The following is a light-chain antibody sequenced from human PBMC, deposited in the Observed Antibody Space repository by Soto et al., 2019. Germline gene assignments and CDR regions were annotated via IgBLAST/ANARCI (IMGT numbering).Light chain of an antibody. CDR2: EVS. V-gene: IGLV2-18*02. CDR1: SSDVGSYNR. CDR3: SSYTSSGTYV. Sequence: LTQPPSVSGSPGQSVTISCTGTSSDVGSYNRVSWYQQPPGTAPKLMIYEVSYRPSGVSDRFSGSKSGNTASLTISGLQAEDEADYYCSSYTSSGTYVFGTGTKVTVL. J-gene: IGLJ1*01.